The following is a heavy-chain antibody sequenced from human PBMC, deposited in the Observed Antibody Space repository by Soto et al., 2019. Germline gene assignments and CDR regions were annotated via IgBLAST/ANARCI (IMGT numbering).Heavy chain of an antibody. J-gene: IGHJ3*02. CDR2: IYYSGST. V-gene: IGHV4-59*08. Sequence: PSETLSLTCTVSGGSISSYYWIWIRQPPGKGLEWIGYIYYSGSTNYNPSLKSRVTISVDTSKNQFSLKLSSVTAADTAVYYCARQGLHLGQLSPEAFAIWGQGTMVTVSS. CDR3: ARQGLHLGQLSPEAFAI. D-gene: IGHD3-16*02. CDR1: GGSISSYY.